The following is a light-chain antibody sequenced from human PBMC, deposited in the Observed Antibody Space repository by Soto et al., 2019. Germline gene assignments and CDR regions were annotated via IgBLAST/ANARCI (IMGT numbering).Light chain of an antibody. V-gene: IGKV1-27*01. Sequence: DIQMTQSPSSLSASVGDRVTITCRARQVISTYLAWYQQKPGKVPKLLIYTASTLQSGVPSRFSGIGSGTEFTLTISSLQPEDVATYYCQKYDSAPLTFGGGTTVEIK. CDR3: QKYDSAPLT. CDR1: QVISTY. CDR2: TAS. J-gene: IGKJ4*01.